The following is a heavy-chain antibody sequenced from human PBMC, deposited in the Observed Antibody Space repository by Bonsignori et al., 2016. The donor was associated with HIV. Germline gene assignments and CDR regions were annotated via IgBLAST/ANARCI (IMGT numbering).Heavy chain of an antibody. J-gene: IGHJ2*01. CDR1: GSSIASDYC. D-gene: IGHD3-16*01. Sequence: QVQLQESGPGLVEPSETLSLTCTVSGSSIASDYCWDWIRQSPGNGAGSGLGVSIRVEPPTSTRLSKGRATISVDTSNNKFSLRVTSVTVDDAAVYYCARDVKLHWGTPPWYFDLWAVALWSLFP. CDR2: SIRVEPP. CDR3: ARDVKLHWGTPPWYFDL. V-gene: IGHV4-38-2*02.